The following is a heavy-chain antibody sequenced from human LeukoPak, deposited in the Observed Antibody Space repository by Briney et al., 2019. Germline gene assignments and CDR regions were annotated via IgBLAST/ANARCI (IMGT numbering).Heavy chain of an antibody. CDR2: INPNSGGT. CDR3: ARSDWTTRVSSIWFDP. D-gene: IGHD3/OR15-3a*01. J-gene: IGHJ5*02. V-gene: IGHV1-2*02. Sequence: ASVKVSCKASGYTFSDNFMHWVRQAPGQGLEWMGWINPNSGGTNYAQKFQGRVTMTRDTSISTAYMELSRLRSDDTAVYYCARSDWTTRVSSIWFDPWGQGTLVTVSS. CDR1: GYTFSDNF.